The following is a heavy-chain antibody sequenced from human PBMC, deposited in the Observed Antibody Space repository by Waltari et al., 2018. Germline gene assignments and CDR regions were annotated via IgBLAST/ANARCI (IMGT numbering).Heavy chain of an antibody. V-gene: IGHV3-43*01. CDR1: GCTFADYT. CDR2: ISWDGGST. D-gene: IGHD3-16*01. J-gene: IGHJ4*02. Sequence: EGQLVESGGVGVQPGGSLRLSCAASGCTFADYTMHWVRQAPGKGLEWVSLISWDGGSTYYADSVKGRFTISRDNSQNSLYLQMNSLRTEDTALYYCAKDTGGAADYWVQGTLVTVSS. CDR3: AKDTGGAADY.